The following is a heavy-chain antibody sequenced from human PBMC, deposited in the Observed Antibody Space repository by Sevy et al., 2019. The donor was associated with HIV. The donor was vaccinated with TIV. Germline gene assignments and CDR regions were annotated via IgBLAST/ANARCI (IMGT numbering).Heavy chain of an antibody. Sequence: GGSLRLSCAASGFTFSSYEMNWVRQAPGKGLEWVSYISSSGSTIYYADSVKGRFTISRDNAKNSLYLQMNSLRAEDTAVYYCARGLAEMATIPDYWGQGTLVTVSS. CDR2: ISSSGSTI. CDR1: GFTFSSYE. CDR3: ARGLAEMATIPDY. D-gene: IGHD5-12*01. V-gene: IGHV3-48*03. J-gene: IGHJ4*02.